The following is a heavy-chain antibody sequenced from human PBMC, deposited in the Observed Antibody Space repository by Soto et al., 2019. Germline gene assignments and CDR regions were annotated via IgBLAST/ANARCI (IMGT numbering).Heavy chain of an antibody. CDR2: IYHSKNT. V-gene: IGHV4-30-2*01. CDR1: GCSIRSGGYS. D-gene: IGHD2-15*01. Sequence: QLQLQESGSGLVKPSQTLSLPCAVSGCSIRSGGYSWTWIRQPPGKGLEWIGYIYHSKNTDYNPSLKSRVTISGDRYKNQFTLNLSSVSAADKAVYYSASKVAADDALDVWGQGTMVTVSS. CDR3: ASKVAADDALDV. J-gene: IGHJ3*01.